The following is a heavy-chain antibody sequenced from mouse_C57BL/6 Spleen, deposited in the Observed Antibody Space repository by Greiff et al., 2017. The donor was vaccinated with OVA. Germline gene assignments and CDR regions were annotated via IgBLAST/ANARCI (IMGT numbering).Heavy chain of an antibody. CDR2: IYPGSGGT. CDR3: ARWDRITTVVAKHY. Sequence: VQLQQPGAELVKPGASVTMSCKASGYTFTSYWITWVKQRPGQGLEWIGDIYPGSGGTNYNEKFKSKATLTVDTSSSTAYMQLSSLTSEDSAVYYCARWDRITTVVAKHYWGQGTTLTVSS. CDR1: GYTFTSYW. J-gene: IGHJ2*01. V-gene: IGHV1-55*01. D-gene: IGHD1-1*01.